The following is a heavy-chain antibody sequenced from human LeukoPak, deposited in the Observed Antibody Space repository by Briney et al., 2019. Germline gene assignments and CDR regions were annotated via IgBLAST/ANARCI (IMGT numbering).Heavy chain of an antibody. Sequence: PGGSLRLSCAASGFTFSSYGMSWVRQAPGKGLEWIGSIYHSGSTYYNPSLKSRVTISVDTSKNQFSLKLSSVTAADTAVYYCARSTKWLRKIDYWGQGTLVTVSS. CDR3: ARSTKWLRKIDY. V-gene: IGHV4-38-2*01. CDR2: IYHSGST. J-gene: IGHJ4*02. CDR1: GFTFSSYG. D-gene: IGHD5-12*01.